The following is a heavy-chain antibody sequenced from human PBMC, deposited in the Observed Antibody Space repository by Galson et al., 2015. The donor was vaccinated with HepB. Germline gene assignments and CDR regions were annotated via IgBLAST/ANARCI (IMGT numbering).Heavy chain of an antibody. CDR2: IIPIFGTA. V-gene: IGHV1-69*13. CDR3: ARGPTGDDILTGYYVS. Sequence: SVKVSCKASGGTFSSYAISWVRQAPGQGLEWMGGIIPIFGTANYAQKFQGRVTITADETTSTAYMELSSLRSEDTAVYYCARGPTGDDILTGYYVSWGQGTLVTVSS. CDR1: GGTFSSYA. J-gene: IGHJ5*02. D-gene: IGHD3-9*01.